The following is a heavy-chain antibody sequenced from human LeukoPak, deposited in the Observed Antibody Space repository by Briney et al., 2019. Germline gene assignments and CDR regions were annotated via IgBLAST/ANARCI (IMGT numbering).Heavy chain of an antibody. CDR2: INPKRGGT. V-gene: IGHV1-2*02. CDR3: ARPQTQAVYGDYGFVFDY. Sequence: ASVKVSCKASGYTFTDYYMHWVRQAPGQGLEWMGRINPKRGGTNYAQKFQGRVTMTRDTSISTAHMELSRLRSDDTAVYYCARPQTQAVYGDYGFVFDYWGQGTLVTVSS. D-gene: IGHD4-17*01. J-gene: IGHJ4*02. CDR1: GYTFTDYY.